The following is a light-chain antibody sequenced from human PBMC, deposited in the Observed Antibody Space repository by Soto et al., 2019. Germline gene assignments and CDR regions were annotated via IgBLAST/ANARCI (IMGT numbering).Light chain of an antibody. CDR3: CSYAGSSYV. CDR1: SSDVGSYNL. CDR2: EGS. V-gene: IGLV2-23*01. Sequence: QSALTQPASVAGSPGQSITISCTGTSSDVGSYNLVSWYQQHPGKAPKLMIYEGSQRPSGVSNLFSGSKSGNKASLTISGLQAEDGADYFGCSYAGSSYVFGTGTKLTVL. J-gene: IGLJ1*01.